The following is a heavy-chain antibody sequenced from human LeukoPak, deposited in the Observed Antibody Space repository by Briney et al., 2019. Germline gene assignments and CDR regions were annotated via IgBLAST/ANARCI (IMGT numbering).Heavy chain of an antibody. J-gene: IGHJ4*02. CDR1: GCTFSSYA. V-gene: IGHV3-23*01. Sequence: PGGSLRPYCAASGCTFSSYAMSWVRQAPGKGPEWVSAISGSGFSIYYAVSVKGRFSIARDNSKNTVYLKMNSLRAEDTAVYYCAKDRGGHYISSYEDYWGQGTLGTVSS. CDR2: ISGSGFSI. D-gene: IGHD6-13*01. CDR3: AKDRGGHYISSYEDY.